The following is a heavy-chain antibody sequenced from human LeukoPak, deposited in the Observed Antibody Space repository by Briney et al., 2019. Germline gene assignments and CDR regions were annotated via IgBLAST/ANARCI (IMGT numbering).Heavy chain of an antibody. Sequence: SETLSLTCTVSGGSISSGSYYWSWIRQPAGKGLEWIGRIYTSGSTNYNPSLKSRVTISVDTSKNQFSLKLSSVTAADTAVYYCARVSFGSGYYNYMDVWGKGTTVTVSS. CDR2: IYTSGST. V-gene: IGHV4-61*02. CDR1: GGSISSGSYY. CDR3: ARVSFGSGYYNYMDV. D-gene: IGHD3-10*01. J-gene: IGHJ6*03.